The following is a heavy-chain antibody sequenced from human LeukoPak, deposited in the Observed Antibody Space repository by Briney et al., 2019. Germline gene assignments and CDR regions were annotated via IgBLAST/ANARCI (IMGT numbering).Heavy chain of an antibody. D-gene: IGHD6-19*01. CDR3: AREGYSSGWYYFDY. Sequence: GGSLRLSCAASGFTFSSYRMSWVRQAPGKGLEGVANVKQDGSEKYYVDSVKGRFTISRDNAKNSLYLQMNSLRAEDTAVYYCAREGYSSGWYYFDYWGQGTLVTVSS. CDR2: VKQDGSEK. V-gene: IGHV3-7*01. J-gene: IGHJ4*02. CDR1: GFTFSSYR.